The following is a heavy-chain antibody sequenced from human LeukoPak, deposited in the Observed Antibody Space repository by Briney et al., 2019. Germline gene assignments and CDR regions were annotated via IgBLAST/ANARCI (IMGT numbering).Heavy chain of an antibody. CDR2: IYSAGGI. D-gene: IGHD3-10*01. Sequence: GGSLRLSCAASGFTVSSNYIDWVRQAPGKGLEWDSIIYSAGGIYYADSVRGRFTISRDNSKNTVGLQMNSLTVEDTAVYYCASGGLGTRKYYSDPFHYWGQGTLVTVSS. CDR3: ASGGLGTRKYYSDPFHY. J-gene: IGHJ4*02. V-gene: IGHV3-53*01. CDR1: GFTVSSNY.